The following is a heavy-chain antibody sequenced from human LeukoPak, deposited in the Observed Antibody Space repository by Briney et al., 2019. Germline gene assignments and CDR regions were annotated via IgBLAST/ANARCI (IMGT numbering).Heavy chain of an antibody. CDR1: GYSFTSYW. CDR3: ARLSRPQEWLKNWFDP. CDR2: IYPGDSDT. V-gene: IGHV5-51*01. J-gene: IGHJ5*02. Sequence: GESLKISCKGSGYSFTSYWIGWVRQMPGKGLEWMGIIYPGDSDTRYSPSFQGQVTISADKSISTAYLQWSSLKASDTAMYSCARLSRPQEWLKNWFDPWGQGTLVTVSS. D-gene: IGHD3-3*01.